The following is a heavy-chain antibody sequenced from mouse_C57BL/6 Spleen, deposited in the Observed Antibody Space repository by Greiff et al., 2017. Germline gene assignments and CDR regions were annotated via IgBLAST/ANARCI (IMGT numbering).Heavy chain of an antibody. Sequence: QVQLQQPGAELVKPGASVKLSCKASGYTFTSYWMQWVKQRPGQGLEWIGEIDPSDSYTNYNQKFKGKATLTVDTSSSTAYMPLSSLTSEDSAVYYCARTKKCSSSLDVWGTGTTVTVSS. CDR1: GYTFTSYW. V-gene: IGHV1-50*01. D-gene: IGHD1-1*01. CDR2: IDPSDSYT. J-gene: IGHJ1*03. CDR3: ARTKKCSSSLDV.